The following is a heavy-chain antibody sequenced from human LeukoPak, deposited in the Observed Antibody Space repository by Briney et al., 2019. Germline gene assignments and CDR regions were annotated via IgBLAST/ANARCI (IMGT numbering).Heavy chain of an antibody. CDR3: ASPGNHYHYMDV. J-gene: IGHJ6*03. CDR2: MYYTGST. Sequence: PSETLSLTCTVSGDSISSSVYYWTWIRQTPGKELEWIGTMYYTGSTYYSPSLKSRVTISVDTSMNQFSLKLTSVTAADTAVHYCASPGNHYHYMDVWGKGTTVTVSS. D-gene: IGHD1-14*01. CDR1: GDSISSSVYY. V-gene: IGHV4-39*07.